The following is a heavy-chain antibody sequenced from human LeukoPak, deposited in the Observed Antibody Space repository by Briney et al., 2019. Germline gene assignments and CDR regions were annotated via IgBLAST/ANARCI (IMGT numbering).Heavy chain of an antibody. CDR2: MNPNSGNT. V-gene: IGHV1-8*02. J-gene: IGHJ4*02. CDR1: GYTFTGYY. CDR3: ARVITGTGMADY. D-gene: IGHD1-20*01. Sequence: ASVKVSCKASGYTFTGYYMHWVRQATGQGLEWMGWMNPNSGNTGYAQKFQGRVTMTRNTSISTAYMELSSLRSEDTAVYYCARVITGTGMADYWGQGTLVTVSS.